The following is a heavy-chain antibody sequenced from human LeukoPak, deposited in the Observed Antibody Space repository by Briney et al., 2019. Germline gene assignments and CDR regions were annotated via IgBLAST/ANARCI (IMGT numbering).Heavy chain of an antibody. V-gene: IGHV3-48*03. Sequence: GGSLRLSCAASGFTFSSYEMNWVRQAPGKGLEWVSYISSGSTICDADSVKGRFTISRDNAKNSLYLQMNSLRAEDTAVYYCARESIAVAGAPFDYWGQGALVTVSS. CDR2: ISSGSTI. D-gene: IGHD6-19*01. CDR1: GFTFSSYE. J-gene: IGHJ4*02. CDR3: ARESIAVAGAPFDY.